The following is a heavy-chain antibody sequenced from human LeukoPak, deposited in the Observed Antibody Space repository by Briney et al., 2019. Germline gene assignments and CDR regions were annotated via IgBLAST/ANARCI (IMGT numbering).Heavy chain of an antibody. J-gene: IGHJ5*02. Sequence: ASQTLSLTCTVSGVSISSGDYYWSWIRQPPGKGLEWIGYTYYSGSTYYNPSLKSRVTISVDTSKNQFSLKLSSVTAADTAVYYCARPYYYDSRIDPWGQGTRAAVSS. V-gene: IGHV4-30-4*01. CDR1: GVSISSGDYY. D-gene: IGHD3-22*01. CDR3: ARPYYYDSRIDP. CDR2: TYYSGST.